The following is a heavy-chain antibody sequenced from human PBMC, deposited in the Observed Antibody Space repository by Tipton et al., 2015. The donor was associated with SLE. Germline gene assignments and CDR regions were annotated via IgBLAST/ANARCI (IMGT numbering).Heavy chain of an antibody. D-gene: IGHD2-21*02. J-gene: IGHJ4*02. V-gene: IGHV3-53*01. CDR1: GFTVSSNY. CDR2: IYSGGST. Sequence: SLRLSCAASGFTVSSNYMSWVRQAPGKGLEWVSVIYSGGSTYYADSVKGRFTISRDNAKNSLSLQMNSLRAEDTAVYYCARMVVTAIGYYFDYWGQGTLVTVSS. CDR3: ARMVVTAIGYYFDY.